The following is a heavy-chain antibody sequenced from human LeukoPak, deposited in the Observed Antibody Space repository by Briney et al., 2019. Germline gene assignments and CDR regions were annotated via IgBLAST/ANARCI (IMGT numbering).Heavy chain of an antibody. CDR2: INHSGST. D-gene: IGHD4-17*01. J-gene: IGHJ4*02. V-gene: IGHV4-34*01. CDR3: ASMTTVTTVGY. CDR1: GGPFSGYY. Sequence: PSETLSLTCAVYGGPFSGYYWSWIRQPPGKGLEWIGEINHSGSTNYNPSLKSRVTISVDTSKNQFSLKLSSVTAADTAVYYCASMTTVTTVGYWGQGTLVTVSS.